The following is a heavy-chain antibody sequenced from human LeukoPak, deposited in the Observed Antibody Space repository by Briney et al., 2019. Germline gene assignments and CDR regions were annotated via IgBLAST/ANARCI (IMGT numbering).Heavy chain of an antibody. D-gene: IGHD3-22*01. CDR1: GFTFSSFA. CDR2: ISGYGDTT. CDR3: AKDHGYYDSSGYYEYYYYYMDV. Sequence: GGSLRLSCSASGFTFSSFAMNWVRQAPGKGLEWVSIISGYGDTTYYTDSVKGRFTISRDNSKNTLYLQMNSLRAEDTAVYYCAKDHGYYDSSGYYEYYYYYMDVWGKGTTVTISS. V-gene: IGHV3-23*01. J-gene: IGHJ6*03.